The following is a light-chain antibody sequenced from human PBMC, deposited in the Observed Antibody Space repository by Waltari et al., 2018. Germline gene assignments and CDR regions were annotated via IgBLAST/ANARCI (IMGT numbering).Light chain of an antibody. CDR3: QQSYTTPRT. J-gene: IGKJ1*01. V-gene: IGKV1-39*01. CDR2: DAS. CDR1: QSITNY. Sequence: DIQMTQSPSSLSASVGDRVTMTCRASQSITNYLSWYQHKLGEAPNLLVYDASTLVSGVPSRFNGSGSGTDFTLTISSLQPEDFATYYCQQSYTTPRTFGQGTKVEIK.